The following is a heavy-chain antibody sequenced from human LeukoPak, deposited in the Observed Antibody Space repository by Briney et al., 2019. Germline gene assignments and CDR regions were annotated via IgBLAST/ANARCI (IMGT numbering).Heavy chain of an antibody. CDR2: IYHSGST. V-gene: IGHV4-38-2*01. CDR3: ARPVNYYDSSGYRHNWFDP. CDR1: GYSISSGYY. D-gene: IGHD3-22*01. J-gene: IGHJ5*02. Sequence: SETLSLTCAVSGYSISSGYYWGWIRQPPGKGLEWIGSIYHSGSTYYNPSLKSRVTISVDTSKNQFSLKLSSVTAADTAVYYCARPVNYYDSSGYRHNWFDPWGQGTLVTVSS.